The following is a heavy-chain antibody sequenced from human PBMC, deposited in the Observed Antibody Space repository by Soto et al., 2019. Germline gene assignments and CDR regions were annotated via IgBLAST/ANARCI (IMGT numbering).Heavy chain of an antibody. Sequence: QLQLQESGPGLVKPSETLSLTCTVSGGSISSNGYYWGWIRQPPGKGLEWIGRVYSSGSANYNPAHKRRITISVDTSKNQFSLKLISVTAADTAVYYCARRPKRGSYSWCFDYWGQGTLVTVSS. CDR1: GGSISSNGYY. V-gene: IGHV4-39*01. CDR2: VYSSGSA. D-gene: IGHD1-26*01. CDR3: ARRPKRGSYSWCFDY. J-gene: IGHJ4*02.